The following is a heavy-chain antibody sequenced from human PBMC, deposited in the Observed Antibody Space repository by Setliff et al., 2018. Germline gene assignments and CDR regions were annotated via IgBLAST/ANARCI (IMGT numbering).Heavy chain of an antibody. CDR1: GFTCRSYA. CDR2: VSGSGGST. J-gene: IGHJ4*02. CDR3: AKDSSYSMIVVVIPFDY. Sequence: PWGSLRLSCAASGFTCRSYAMSWVRQAPGKGLEWVSGVSGSGGSTYYTDSVKGRFTISRDNSKNTLYLQMNSLRAEDTAVYYCAKDSSYSMIVVVIPFDYWGQGTLVTVS. V-gene: IGHV3-23*01. D-gene: IGHD3-22*01.